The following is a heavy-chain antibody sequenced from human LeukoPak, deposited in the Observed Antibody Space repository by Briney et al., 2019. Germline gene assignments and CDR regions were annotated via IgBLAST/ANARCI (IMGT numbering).Heavy chain of an antibody. J-gene: IGHJ4*02. D-gene: IGHD3-3*01. Sequence: SETLSLTCTVSGDSISRTNFYWGLIRQPPGKGLEWIGSIYYSGTTNYNPSLKSRVTISVDTSKKQFSLKLRSVAAADTAVYYCARLPRYDFWSWGQGTLVTVSS. CDR3: ARLPRYDFWS. CDR2: IYYSGTT. V-gene: IGHV4-39*01. CDR1: GDSISRTNFY.